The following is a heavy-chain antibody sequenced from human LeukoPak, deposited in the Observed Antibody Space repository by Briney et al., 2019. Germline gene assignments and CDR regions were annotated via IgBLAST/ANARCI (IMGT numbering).Heavy chain of an antibody. V-gene: IGHV3-11*04. CDR3: ARSVYEYLLDYFYMDV. Sequence: SGGSLRLSCAASGFTFSDSYMTWIRQAPGKGLEWVSYISNSGSAKYYADSVKGRFTISRDNAKNSLYLQMNSVRADDTAVYYCARSVYEYLLDYFYMDVWGKGTTVTVSS. J-gene: IGHJ6*03. D-gene: IGHD2/OR15-2a*01. CDR1: GFTFSDSY. CDR2: ISNSGSAK.